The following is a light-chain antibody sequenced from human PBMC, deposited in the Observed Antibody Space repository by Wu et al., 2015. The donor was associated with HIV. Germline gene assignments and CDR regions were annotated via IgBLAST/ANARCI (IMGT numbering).Light chain of an antibody. CDR2: GAS. J-gene: IGKJ1*01. CDR1: QSVSSTY. V-gene: IGKV3-20*01. Sequence: NVLTQSPGTLSLSPGERATLSCRASQSVSSTYLAWYQQKAGQAPRLLIYGASSRATGIPGRFSGSGSGTDFTLTISRLESEDFAVYYCQQYGRTFGQGTKVEIK. CDR3: QQYGRT.